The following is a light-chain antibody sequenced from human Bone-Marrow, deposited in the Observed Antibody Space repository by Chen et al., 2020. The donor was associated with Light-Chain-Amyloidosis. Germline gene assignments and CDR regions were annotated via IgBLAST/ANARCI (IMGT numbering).Light chain of an antibody. CDR3: SSHEGSEILWV. CDR2: DVT. V-gene: IGLV2-23*02. Sequence: QPALTQPAPGCGSPGQPRPLSCTGTSTDVGSYSLVSWYHHEPGKAPKLIIFDVTRRPSGISIRFSGSKSGNTASLTISGLQPGDEAIYYCSSHEGSEILWVFGGGTKLTVL. CDR1: STDVGSYSL. J-gene: IGLJ3*02.